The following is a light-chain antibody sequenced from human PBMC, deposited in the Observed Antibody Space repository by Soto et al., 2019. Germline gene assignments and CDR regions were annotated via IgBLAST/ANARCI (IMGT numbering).Light chain of an antibody. Sequence: IVLTQSPGTLSLSPGERATLSCRATQSVSSNYLAWYQQKAGQAPRLLIYGASGRATGIPDRFSGSGSGTAFTLTISRLEPEDFAVYYCQQYGRSPLTFGQGTRLEIK. CDR3: QQYGRSPLT. CDR1: QSVSSNY. CDR2: GAS. V-gene: IGKV3-20*01. J-gene: IGKJ5*01.